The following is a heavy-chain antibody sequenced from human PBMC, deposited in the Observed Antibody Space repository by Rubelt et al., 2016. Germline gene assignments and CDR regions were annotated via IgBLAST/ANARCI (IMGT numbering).Heavy chain of an antibody. CDR3: ARQDSWYYFDH. CDR2: IYYSGST. V-gene: IGHV4-59*08. D-gene: IGHD4-11*01. Sequence: QVQLQESGPGLVRPSETLSLTCTVSDGSISSYYWSWIRQPPGKGLEWIGYIYYSGSTSYNPSLKSRVTISEDTSKNQFSLKMSAVTAADTAVYYCARQDSWYYFDHWGQGTLVTVSS. CDR1: DGSISSYY. J-gene: IGHJ4*02.